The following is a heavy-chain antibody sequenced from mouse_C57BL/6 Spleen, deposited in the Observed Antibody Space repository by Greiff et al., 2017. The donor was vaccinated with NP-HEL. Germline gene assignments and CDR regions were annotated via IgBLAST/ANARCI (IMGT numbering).Heavy chain of an antibody. Sequence: VQLKESGGGLVQPGGSLSLSCAASGFTFTDYYMSWVRQPPGKALEWMGFIRNKANGYTTEYSASVKGRFTISRANSQSIFYLQMNALRAEDSATYYCATGGKPLYYFDYWGQGTTLTVSS. V-gene: IGHV7-3*01. CDR3: ATGGKPLYYFDY. J-gene: IGHJ2*01. CDR2: IRNKANGYTT. CDR1: GFTFTDYY.